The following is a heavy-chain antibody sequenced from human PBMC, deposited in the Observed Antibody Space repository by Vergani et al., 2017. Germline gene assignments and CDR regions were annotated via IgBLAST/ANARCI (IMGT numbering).Heavy chain of an antibody. D-gene: IGHD3-10*01. V-gene: IGHV1-2*04. CDR2: INPNSGGT. CDR1: GYTFTGYY. CDR3: ARASGSGPFSGSGGY. J-gene: IGHJ1*01. Sequence: QVQLVQSGAEVKKPGASVKVSCKASGYTFTGYYMHWVRQAPGQGLEWMGWINPNSGGTNYAQKFQGWVTMTRDTSISTAYMELSRLRSDDTAVYYCARASGSGPFSGSGGYWGQGTLVTVSS.